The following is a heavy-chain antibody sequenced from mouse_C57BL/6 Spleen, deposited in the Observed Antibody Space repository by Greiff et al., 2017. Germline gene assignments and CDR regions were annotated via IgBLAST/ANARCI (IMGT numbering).Heavy chain of an antibody. CDR1: GFTFSSYG. V-gene: IGHV5-6*01. CDR3: ARHGIYDYKWYFDV. D-gene: IGHD2-4*01. CDR2: ISSGGSYT. Sequence: EVQLQQSGGDLVKPGGSLKLSCAASGFTFSSYGMSWVRQTPDKRLEWVATISSGGSYTDYPDSVKGRFTISRDNAKNTLYLQMSSLKSEDTAMYYCARHGIYDYKWYFDVWGTGTTVTVSS. J-gene: IGHJ1*03.